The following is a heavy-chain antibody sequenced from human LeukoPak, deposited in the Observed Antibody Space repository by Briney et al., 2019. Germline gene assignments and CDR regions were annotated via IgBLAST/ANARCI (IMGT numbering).Heavy chain of an antibody. CDR3: ARGPRGVMALDY. CDR2: INHSGST. CDR1: GGSFSGYY. J-gene: IGHJ4*02. D-gene: IGHD3-10*01. V-gene: IGHV4-34*01. Sequence: SETLSLTCAVYGGSFSGYYWSWIRQPPGKGLEWIGEINHSGSTNYNPSLKSRVTISVDTSKNQFSLELSSVTAADTAVYYCARGPRGVMALDYWGQGTLVTVSS.